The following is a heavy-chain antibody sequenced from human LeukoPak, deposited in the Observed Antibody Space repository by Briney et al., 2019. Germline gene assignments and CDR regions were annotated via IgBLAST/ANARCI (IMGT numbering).Heavy chain of an antibody. CDR2: ISGSGGST. D-gene: IGHD3-10*01. CDR1: GFTFSSYA. Sequence: QPGGSLRLSCAASGFTFSSYAMSWVRQAPGKGLEWVSAISGSGGSTYCADSVKGRFTISRDNSKNTLYLQMNSLRAEDTAVYYCAKDVYYYGSGSYYNPFDYWGQGTLVAVSS. J-gene: IGHJ4*02. CDR3: AKDVYYYGSGSYYNPFDY. V-gene: IGHV3-23*01.